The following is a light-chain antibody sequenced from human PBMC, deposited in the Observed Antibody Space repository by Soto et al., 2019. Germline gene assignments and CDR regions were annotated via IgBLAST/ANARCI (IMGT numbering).Light chain of an antibody. CDR1: SSNIGAHV. V-gene: IGLV1-40*01. CDR3: QSYDRGLSGFV. CDR2: GDC. Sequence: QSVLTQPPSVAGAPGQSGTIACTWSSSNIGAHVVHWYQHLPGTAPKLLIFGDCNRPSEVPDRISGSRSGTSASLAITGLQAEDEADYYCQSYDRGLSGFVFGTGTKVTVL. J-gene: IGLJ1*01.